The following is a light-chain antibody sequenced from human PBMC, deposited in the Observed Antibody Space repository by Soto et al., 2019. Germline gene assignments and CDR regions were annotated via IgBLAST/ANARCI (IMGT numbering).Light chain of an antibody. Sequence: QSVLTQPPSVSGAPGQRVTISCTGSSSNIGAGYDVHWYQQLPGTAPKLLIYGNSNRPSGVPDRFSGSKSGTSASLAITGRQAEDEADYYYQSYHSSLNIYMVFGGGTNLTVL. V-gene: IGLV1-40*01. CDR3: QSYHSSLNIYMV. CDR2: GNS. CDR1: SSNIGAGYD. J-gene: IGLJ2*01.